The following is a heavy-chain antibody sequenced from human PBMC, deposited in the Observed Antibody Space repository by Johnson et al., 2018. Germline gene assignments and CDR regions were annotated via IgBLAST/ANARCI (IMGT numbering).Heavy chain of an antibody. CDR1: GFTFSSYA. CDR3: AKGTISYDSSGYQTLGH. CDR2: VSYDGSNN. J-gene: IGHJ4*02. Sequence: VQLLESGGGVVQPGRSLRLSCAASGFTFSSYAMHWVRQAPGKGLEWVAVVSYDGSNNYYADSVRGRFTISRDSSKKTVYLQMNSLRVEDTAVSHCAKGTISYDSSGYQTLGHWGQGTLVTVSS. V-gene: IGHV3-30*18. D-gene: IGHD3-22*01.